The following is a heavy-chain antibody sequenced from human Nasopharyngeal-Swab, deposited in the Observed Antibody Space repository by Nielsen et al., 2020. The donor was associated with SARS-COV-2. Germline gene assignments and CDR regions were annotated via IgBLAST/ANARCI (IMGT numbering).Heavy chain of an antibody. CDR3: AKGTVLEWLLLDY. CDR2: ISGSGGST. V-gene: IGHV3-23*01. D-gene: IGHD3-3*01. J-gene: IGHJ4*02. CDR1: GFTFSSYA. Sequence: GGSLRLSCAASGFTFSSYAMSWLRQAPGKGLEWVSAISGSGGSTYYADSVKGRFTISRDNSKNTLYLQMNSLRAEDTAVYYCAKGTVLEWLLLDYWGQGTLVTVSS.